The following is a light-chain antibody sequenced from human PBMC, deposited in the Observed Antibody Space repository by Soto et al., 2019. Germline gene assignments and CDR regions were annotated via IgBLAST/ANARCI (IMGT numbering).Light chain of an antibody. CDR2: DVS. CDR1: SSDFDSSNR. CDR3: SSYTSSSTYV. Sequence: QSVLXQPPSVSGSPGQSVTISCTGTSSDFDSSNRVSWYQQPPGTAPKLLISDVSNRPSGVPDRFSGSKSGNTASLTISGLQAEDEADYYCSSYTSSSTYVFGTGTKVTVL. J-gene: IGLJ1*01. V-gene: IGLV2-18*02.